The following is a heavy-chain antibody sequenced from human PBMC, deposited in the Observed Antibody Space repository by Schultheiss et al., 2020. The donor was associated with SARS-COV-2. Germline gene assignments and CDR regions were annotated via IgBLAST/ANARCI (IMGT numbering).Heavy chain of an antibody. D-gene: IGHD3-3*01. V-gene: IGHV4-39*07. CDR1: GGSISSGSYY. CDR2: IYHSGST. Sequence: SETLSLTCTVSGGSISSGSYYWGWIRQPPGKGLEWIGEIYHSGSTNYNPSLKSRVTISVDTSKNQFSLKLSSVTAADTAVYYCARDSRCYDFWSGELCGMDVWGQGTTVTVSS. J-gene: IGHJ6*02. CDR3: ARDSRCYDFWSGELCGMDV.